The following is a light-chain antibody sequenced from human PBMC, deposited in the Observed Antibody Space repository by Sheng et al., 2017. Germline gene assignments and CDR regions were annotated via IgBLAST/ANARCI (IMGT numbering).Light chain of an antibody. CDR2: GAS. J-gene: IGKJ2*01. V-gene: IGKV1-27*01. Sequence: DIQMTQSPSTLSASVGDRVTITCRASHSISSWLAWYQQKPGKAPKLLIYGASTLLSGVPSRFSGSGSGTDFTLTISSLQPEDVATYYCQHYHYTPQTFGQGTKLEIK. CDR1: HSISSW. CDR3: QHYHYTPQT.